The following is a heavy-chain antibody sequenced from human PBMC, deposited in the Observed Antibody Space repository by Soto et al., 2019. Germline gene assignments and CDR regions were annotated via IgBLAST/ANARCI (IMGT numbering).Heavy chain of an antibody. CDR3: ARLRFLEWYLPSNWFDP. CDR2: IYPGDSDT. CDR1: GYSFASYW. Sequence: PGESLKISCMGSGYSFASYWIGWVRQMPGKGLEWMGIIYPGDSDTRYSPSFQGQVTISADKSISTAYLQWSSLKASDTAMYYCARLRFLEWYLPSNWFDPWGQGTLVTVSS. J-gene: IGHJ5*02. D-gene: IGHD3-3*01. V-gene: IGHV5-51*01.